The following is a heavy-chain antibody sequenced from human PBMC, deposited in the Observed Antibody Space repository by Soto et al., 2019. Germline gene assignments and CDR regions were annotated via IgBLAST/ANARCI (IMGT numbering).Heavy chain of an antibody. V-gene: IGHV3-48*01. CDR1: GFTFSSYN. J-gene: IGHJ4*02. CDR2: ISNSSRII. D-gene: IGHD3-16*02. Sequence: EVQLVESGGGLVQPGGSLRLSCAASGFTFSSYNMNWVRQAPGKGLEWVSYISNSSRIIYFADSVKGRFTISRDNAKNSLYLQMNSLRADDTAVYYCVRDRPEQLIDFDYWGQGTLVTVSS. CDR3: VRDRPEQLIDFDY.